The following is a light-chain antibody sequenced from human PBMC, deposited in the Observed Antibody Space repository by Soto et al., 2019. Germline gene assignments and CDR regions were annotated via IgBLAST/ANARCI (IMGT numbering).Light chain of an antibody. CDR3: HHYGSSPPYT. CDR2: GAS. CDR1: ETITNND. J-gene: IGKJ2*01. V-gene: IGKV3-20*01. Sequence: EIVLMQSPDILSLSPGERATVSCRASETITNNDFAWYQQKPGQAPRLLLYGASTRPTGIPDRFSGSGSGTDFTLTLDRLEPEDFAVYFCHHYGSSPPYTFGQGTKLDIK.